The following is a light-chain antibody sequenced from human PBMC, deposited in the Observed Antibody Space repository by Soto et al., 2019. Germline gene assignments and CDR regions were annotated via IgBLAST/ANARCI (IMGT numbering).Light chain of an antibody. J-gene: IGKJ2*01. CDR3: QHYDGSPRT. CDR1: QSVNSNY. CDR2: GVF. Sequence: ETVLTQSPGTVSLSPGDRVTLSCRASQSVNSNYLAWYQQKPGQAPRLLIYGVFNRATGIPDRFSGSGSGTDFTLTISGLEPEDSAIYYCQHYDGSPRTFGQGTKLDIK. V-gene: IGKV3-20*01.